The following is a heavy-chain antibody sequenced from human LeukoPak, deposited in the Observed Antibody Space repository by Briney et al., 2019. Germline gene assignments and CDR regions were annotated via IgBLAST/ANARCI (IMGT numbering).Heavy chain of an antibody. CDR2: IYHSGST. D-gene: IGHD3-22*01. V-gene: IGHV4-38-2*02. CDR1: GYSISSGYY. J-gene: IGHJ4*02. Sequence: PSETLSLTCTVSGYSISSGYYWGWIRQPPGKGLEWIGSIYHSGSTYYNPSLKSRVTISLDTSKNQFSLELSSVTAADTAVYYCARRVSGSPFDSWGQGTLVTVSS. CDR3: ARRVSGSPFDS.